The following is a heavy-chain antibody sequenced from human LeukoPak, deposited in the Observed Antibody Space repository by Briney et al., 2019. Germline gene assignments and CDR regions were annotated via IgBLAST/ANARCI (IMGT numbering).Heavy chain of an antibody. D-gene: IGHD6-13*01. J-gene: IGHJ5*02. Sequence: SETLSLTCTVSGGSISSYYWSWIRQPPGKGLEWIGYIYYSGSTNYNPSLKSRVTISVDTSKNRFSLKLSSVTAADTAVYYCARHRCSSSEVWFDPWGQGTLVTVSS. V-gene: IGHV4-59*08. CDR1: GGSISSYY. CDR2: IYYSGST. CDR3: ARHRCSSSEVWFDP.